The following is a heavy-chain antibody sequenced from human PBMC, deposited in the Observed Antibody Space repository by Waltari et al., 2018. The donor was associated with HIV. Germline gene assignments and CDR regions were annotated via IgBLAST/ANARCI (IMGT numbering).Heavy chain of an antibody. V-gene: IGHV1-46*01. Sequence: QVQLVQSGAEVKSPGASVKVSCKASGNIFTRYNMHWVRQAPGQGLEWMGVINPSTGRATSEQKFHGRITMTRETSTRTGYMDLSSLRSEDTAVYFCRMSGTNGGDVLDIWGQGATVTVSS. CDR3: RMSGTNGGDVLDI. CDR1: GNIFTRYN. J-gene: IGHJ3*02. CDR2: INPSTGRA. D-gene: IGHD2-2*01.